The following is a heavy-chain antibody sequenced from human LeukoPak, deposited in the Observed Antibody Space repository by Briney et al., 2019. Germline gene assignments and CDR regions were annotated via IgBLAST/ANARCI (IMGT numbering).Heavy chain of an antibody. J-gene: IGHJ5*02. V-gene: IGHV4-39*01. CDR2: IYYSGST. CDR1: GGSIGSSDYY. Sequence: SETLSLTCIVSGGSIGSSDYYWGWIRQPPGKGLEWIGSIYYSGSTYYNPSLKSRVTISVDTSKNQFSLKLTFVTTADTAVYYCARALGYCSGGSCTRGYNWFDPWGQGTLVTVPS. D-gene: IGHD2-15*01. CDR3: ARALGYCSGGSCTRGYNWFDP.